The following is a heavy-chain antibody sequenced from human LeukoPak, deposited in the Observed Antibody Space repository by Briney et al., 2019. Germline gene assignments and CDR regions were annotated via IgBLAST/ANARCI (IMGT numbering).Heavy chain of an antibody. V-gene: IGHV3-73*01. CDR1: GFTFSGSP. D-gene: IGHD5-24*01. J-gene: IGHJ4*02. CDR3: TQFNY. CDR2: IRSKADNYAT. Sequence: GGSLRLSCAASGFTFSGSPILWVRQASGKGLEWVGRIRSKADNYATAYAASVQGRCTISRGDSKNTAYLQLNSLKIEDTAVYYCTQFNYWGQGALVTVSS.